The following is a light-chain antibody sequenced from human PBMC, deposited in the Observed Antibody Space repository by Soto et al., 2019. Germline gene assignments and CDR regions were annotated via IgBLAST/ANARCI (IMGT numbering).Light chain of an antibody. V-gene: IGLV7-46*01. CDR1: TGAVTSGHY. Sequence: QAVVTQEPSVSVSPGGTATLICGSSTGAVTSGHYPYWFQQKPGQAPRTLIYDTNNKHSWTPARFSGSLLGGKAALTLSGAQPEDEAEYYCLLSYGGTYVVFGGGTKLTVL. J-gene: IGLJ2*01. CDR3: LLSYGGTYVV. CDR2: DTN.